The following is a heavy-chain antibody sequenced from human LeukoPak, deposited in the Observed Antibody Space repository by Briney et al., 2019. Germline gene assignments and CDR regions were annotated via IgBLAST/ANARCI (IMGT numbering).Heavy chain of an antibody. CDR1: GFTFSSYW. J-gene: IGHJ3*02. Sequence: GGSLRLSCAASGFTFSSYWMSWVRQAPGKGLEWVSAITANGTRYYGDSVKGRFTISRDISKNTLYVQMSSLRAEDTAVYYCAKWDYYGSEDAFDIWGQGTMVTVSS. V-gene: IGHV3-23*01. D-gene: IGHD3-10*01. CDR3: AKWDYYGSEDAFDI. CDR2: ITANGTR.